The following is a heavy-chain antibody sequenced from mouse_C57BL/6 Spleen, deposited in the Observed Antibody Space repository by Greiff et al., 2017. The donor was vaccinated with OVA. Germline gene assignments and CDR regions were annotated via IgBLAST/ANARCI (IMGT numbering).Heavy chain of an antibody. CDR3: TRRGYYGSGAD. CDR1: GFTFSDSW. V-gene: IGHV6-6*01. CDR2: ISNKANNHAS. Sequence: EVKLMESGGGLVQPGGSMKLSCAASGFTFSDSWMDWVRQSPEKGLEWVADISNKANNHASYYAVSVKGRFTISSDDSKSSVYLQMNSLRAEDTGIYCCTRRGYYGSGADWGPGTLVTVSA. J-gene: IGHJ3*01. D-gene: IGHD1-1*01.